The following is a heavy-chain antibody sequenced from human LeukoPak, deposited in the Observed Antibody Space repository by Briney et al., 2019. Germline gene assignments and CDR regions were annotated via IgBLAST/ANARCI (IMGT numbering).Heavy chain of an antibody. CDR3: ARDPHSSGWYGGWFDP. V-gene: IGHV4-59*01. CDR1: GGSISSYY. D-gene: IGHD6-19*01. CDR2: IYYSGST. J-gene: IGHJ5*02. Sequence: SETLSLTCTVSGGSISSYYWSWIRQPPGKGLEWIGYIYYSGSTNYNPSLKSRVTISVDTSKNQFSLKLSSVTAADTAVYYCARDPHSSGWYGGWFDPWGQGTLVTVSS.